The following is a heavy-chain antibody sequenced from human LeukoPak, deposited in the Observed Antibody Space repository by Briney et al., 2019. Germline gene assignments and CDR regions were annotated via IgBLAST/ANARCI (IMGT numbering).Heavy chain of an antibody. J-gene: IGHJ5*02. CDR1: GYTFTNYD. CDR3: AREEITGTKRNNWFDP. Sequence: ASVKVSCKASGYTFTNYDINWVRQAPGQGLEWMGWINPNSGGTNYAQKFQDRVTMTRDTSISTAYMELSRLRSDDTAVYYCAREEITGTKRNNWFDPWGQGTLVTVSS. D-gene: IGHD1-7*01. V-gene: IGHV1-2*02. CDR2: INPNSGGT.